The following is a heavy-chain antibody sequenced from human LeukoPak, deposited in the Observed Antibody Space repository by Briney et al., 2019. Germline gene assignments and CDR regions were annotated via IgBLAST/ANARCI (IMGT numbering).Heavy chain of an antibody. D-gene: IGHD3-10*01. CDR3: ARVGTYYRSLDS. J-gene: IGHJ4*02. V-gene: IGHV4-59*01. Sequence: SETLSLTCTVSGGSINDASWNWIRQPPGQGLEWIGYIYHSGGTNYNPSLKSRVTISLDASKNQFSLKLSSVTAADTAVYYCARVGTYYRSLDSWGQGTLVTVSS. CDR2: IYHSGGT. CDR1: GGSINDAS.